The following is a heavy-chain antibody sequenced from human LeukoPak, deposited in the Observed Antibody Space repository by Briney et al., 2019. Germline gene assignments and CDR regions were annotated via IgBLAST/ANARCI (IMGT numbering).Heavy chain of an antibody. CDR3: ARDSGGCSYGGFDY. J-gene: IGHJ4*02. D-gene: IGHD5-18*01. V-gene: IGHV4-59*01. Sequence: SETLSLTCTVSGGSISSYYWSWIRQPPGKGLEWIGYIYYSGSTNYNPSLKSRVTISVDTSKNQFSLKLSSVTAADTAVYHCARDSGGCSYGGFDYWGQGTLVTVSS. CDR1: GGSISSYY. CDR2: IYYSGST.